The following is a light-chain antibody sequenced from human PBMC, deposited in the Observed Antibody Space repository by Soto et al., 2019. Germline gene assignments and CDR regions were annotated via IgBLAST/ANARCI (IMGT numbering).Light chain of an antibody. J-gene: IGLJ2*01. CDR3: TSATSSSTLL. CDR2: GVT. Sequence: QSALTQPASVSGSPGQSITISCSATTSDFGPFEFVSWYQQHPGRAPKLLIYGVTNQPSGVSNRFSGSKSGNTAALTISGLQAEDEAYYYCTSATSSSTLLFGAGTQVTVL. V-gene: IGLV2-14*01. CDR1: TSDFGPFEF.